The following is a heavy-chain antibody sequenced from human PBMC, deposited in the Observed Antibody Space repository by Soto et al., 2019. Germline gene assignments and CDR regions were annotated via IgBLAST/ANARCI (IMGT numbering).Heavy chain of an antibody. CDR2: IYKTGSS. J-gene: IGHJ1*01. Sequence: QVQLRESGPGLVKPAETLSLTCTVSGGSSSSYFWSWIRQPPGKGLEWIGYIYKTGSSYYNPSLRSRVTLSVDMSKNQFSLSLASVTAADTAIYYCARGGRGLGLAVTGDIETWGQGKLVIVSS. CDR3: ARGGRGLGLAVTGDIET. CDR1: GGSSSSYF. V-gene: IGHV4-59*01. D-gene: IGHD6-19*01.